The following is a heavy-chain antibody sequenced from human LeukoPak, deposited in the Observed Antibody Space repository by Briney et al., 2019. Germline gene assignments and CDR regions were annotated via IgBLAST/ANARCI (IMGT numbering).Heavy chain of an antibody. D-gene: IGHD5-24*01. CDR2: INQDGSAK. J-gene: IGHJ4*02. CDR3: AGAPETGH. Sequence: GGSLRLSCAVSGFTLNSHWMSWVRQAPGKGLEWVANINQDGSAKYYVDSVRGRFTISRDNAKNSMYLQMNSLRAEDTAVYYCAGAPETGHWGQGTLVTVSS. V-gene: IGHV3-7*01. CDR1: GFTLNSHW.